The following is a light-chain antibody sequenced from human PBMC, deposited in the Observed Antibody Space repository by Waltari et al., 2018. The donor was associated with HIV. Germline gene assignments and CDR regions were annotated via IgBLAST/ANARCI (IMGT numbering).Light chain of an antibody. CDR3: CSYFSEIVPCV. J-gene: IGLJ3*02. V-gene: IGLV2-23*02. CDR1: SSDVGAYNL. Sequence: QTALTQPASVSGSPGQLITISCTGTSSDVGAYNLLSWYHQHPGKAPRLIIYDVSERPAGVSHRFSGSKSCNTASLTISGLQADDEADYYGCSYFSEIVPCVFGGGTKLTVL. CDR2: DVS.